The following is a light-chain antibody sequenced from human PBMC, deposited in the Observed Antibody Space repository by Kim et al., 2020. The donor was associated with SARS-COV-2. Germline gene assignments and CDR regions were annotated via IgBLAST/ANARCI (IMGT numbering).Light chain of an antibody. Sequence: ASVGDRLTLPCRATRDISNSLAWYQQKPGQAPKLLLSATSKLARGVPSRFSGSGSGTSYTLTISNLQPEDFATYYCQQYYSHPLTFGGGTKVDIK. J-gene: IGKJ4*01. V-gene: IGKV1-NL1*01. CDR2: ATS. CDR1: RDISNS. CDR3: QQYYSHPLT.